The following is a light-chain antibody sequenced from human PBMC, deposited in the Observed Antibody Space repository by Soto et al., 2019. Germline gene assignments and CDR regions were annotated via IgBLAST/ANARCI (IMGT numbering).Light chain of an antibody. V-gene: IGKV3-20*01. Sequence: ENVLTQSPGTLSLSPGERATLSCRASQSVNSDYLAWYQQKLGQAPRLLIYDASNRATGISDRFSGSGSGTDFTLTNSRLEPEDSAMYFCLQYSSSPGTFGQGTKVEI. CDR3: LQYSSSPGT. CDR1: QSVNSDY. CDR2: DAS. J-gene: IGKJ1*01.